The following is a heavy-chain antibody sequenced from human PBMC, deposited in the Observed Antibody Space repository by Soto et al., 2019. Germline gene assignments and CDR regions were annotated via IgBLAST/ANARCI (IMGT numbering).Heavy chain of an antibody. V-gene: IGHV4-59*08. CDR2: IYSSGRT. CDR3: ARRWGFEDALDI. D-gene: IGHD3-10*01. J-gene: IGHJ3*02. CDR1: GASMSRYY. Sequence: QVQLQESGPGLVKPSETLSLTCTVSGASMSRYYWHWIRQAPGEGLEWIGFIYSSGRTPYNPSLTSRVTISLDTSQSQFSLNLRSVPATDTAIYYCARRWGFEDALDIWGPGTNVTVSS.